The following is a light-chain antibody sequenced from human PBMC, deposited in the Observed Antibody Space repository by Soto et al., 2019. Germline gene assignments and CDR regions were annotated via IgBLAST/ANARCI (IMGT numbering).Light chain of an antibody. Sequence: QSALTQPPSASGSPGQSVTISCTGTSSDVGSCKFVSWYQQYPGKAPKLIIFEVSQQPSGVPERFSGFKSGNTASLTVSGLQAEDEADYYCSSCGGSNNPYVFGTGTKLTVL. CDR2: EVS. CDR3: SSCGGSNNPYV. J-gene: IGLJ1*01. CDR1: SSDVGSCKF. V-gene: IGLV2-8*01.